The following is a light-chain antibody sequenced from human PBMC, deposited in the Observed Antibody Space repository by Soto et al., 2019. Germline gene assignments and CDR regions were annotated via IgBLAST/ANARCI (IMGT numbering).Light chain of an antibody. Sequence: QSALTQPPSASGYPGQSVTISCTGTSSDVGGYNYVSWYQQHPGKAPKLMIYEVSKRPSGVPDRFSGSKSGNTASLTVSGLQAEDEAEYYCSSYAGSNNVVFGGGTKLTVL. CDR1: SSDVGGYNY. CDR3: SSYAGSNNVV. CDR2: EVS. J-gene: IGLJ2*01. V-gene: IGLV2-8*01.